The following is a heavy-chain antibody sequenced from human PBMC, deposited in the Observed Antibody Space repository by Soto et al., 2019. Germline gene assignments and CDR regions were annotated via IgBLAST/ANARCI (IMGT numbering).Heavy chain of an antibody. CDR3: ARGGEPPNPFDYYYGMDV. D-gene: IGHD7-27*01. CDR1: GYSFTSYW. J-gene: IGHJ6*02. CDR2: IYPGDSDT. Sequence: GASLKISCKGSGYSFTSYWIGWVRQMPGKGLEWMGIIYPGDSDTRYSPSFQGQVTISADKSISTAYLQWSSLKASDTAMYYCARGGEPPNPFDYYYGMDVWGQGTTVTVSS. V-gene: IGHV5-51*01.